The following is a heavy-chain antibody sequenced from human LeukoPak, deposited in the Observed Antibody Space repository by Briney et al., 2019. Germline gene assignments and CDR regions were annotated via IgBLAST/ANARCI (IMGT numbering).Heavy chain of an antibody. J-gene: IGHJ4*02. D-gene: IGHD2-15*01. CDR2: ISYDGSNK. CDR3: AKGRGYCSGSSCPTGGD. CDR1: GSSFSNYG. V-gene: IGHV3-30*18. Sequence: GGSLRLSCAASGSSFSNYGMHWVRQAPGKGLEWVAVISYDGSNKYHAGSVEGRFTISRDNSRDTLYLQLDSLRSEDTAVYYCAKGRGYCSGSSCPTGGDWGQGTLVTVSS.